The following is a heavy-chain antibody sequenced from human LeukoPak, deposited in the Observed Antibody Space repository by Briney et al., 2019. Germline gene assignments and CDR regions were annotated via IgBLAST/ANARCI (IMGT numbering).Heavy chain of an antibody. V-gene: IGHV4-4*07. Sequence: SETLSLTCTVSGGSISSYYWAWIRQPAGEGLEWIGRMYTSGSTNYNPSLKSRVTMSVDTSKNQFSLKLSSVTAADTAVYYCARAWGGNPDAFDIGGQGTMVTVSS. D-gene: IGHD4-23*01. CDR2: MYTSGST. CDR3: ARAWGGNPDAFDI. J-gene: IGHJ3*02. CDR1: GGSISSYY.